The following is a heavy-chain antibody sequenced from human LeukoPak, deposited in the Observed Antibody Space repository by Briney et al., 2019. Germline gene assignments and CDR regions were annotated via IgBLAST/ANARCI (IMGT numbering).Heavy chain of an antibody. J-gene: IGHJ4*02. Sequence: GGSLRRSCAASGFTFSNFAMSWVREAAGKGLEWVSAMSSVTYYADSVKGRFTISRDDSKSTLFLQMNSLRAEDTAVYYCAKAFFSGSGGNHKHFDSWGQGTLVTVSS. CDR3: AKAFFSGSGGNHKHFDS. CDR1: GFTFSNFA. CDR2: MSSVT. D-gene: IGHD3-10*01. V-gene: IGHV3-23*01.